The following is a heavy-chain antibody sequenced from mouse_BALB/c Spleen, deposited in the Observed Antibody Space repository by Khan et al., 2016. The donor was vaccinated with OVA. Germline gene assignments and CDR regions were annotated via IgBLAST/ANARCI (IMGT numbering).Heavy chain of an antibody. V-gene: IGHV2-6-5*01. J-gene: IGHJ4*01. Sequence: QVRLQQSGPGLVAPSQNLSITCTVSGFSLSDYGVSWIRQPPGKGLEWLGVKWGGGSTNYNSALKSSLSISKDNSKSQVFLKMISLQSDDTAMFYSAKEVWSYYSTLDYWGQGTSVTVSS. CDR1: GFSLSDYG. CDR3: AKEVWSYYSTLDY. CDR2: KWGGGST.